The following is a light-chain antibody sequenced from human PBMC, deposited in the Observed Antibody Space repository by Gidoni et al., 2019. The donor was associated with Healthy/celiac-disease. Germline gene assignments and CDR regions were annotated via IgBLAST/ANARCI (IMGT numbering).Light chain of an antibody. CDR1: QSISSW. Sequence: DIQMTQSPSTLSASVGDRVTITCRASQSISSWLDWYQQKPGKDPKLLIYTASSLESGVPSRFSGSGSGTEFTLTISILQPDDFATYYCQQYNSYSTFGQGTKLEIK. J-gene: IGKJ2*01. CDR2: TAS. CDR3: QQYNSYST. V-gene: IGKV1-5*03.